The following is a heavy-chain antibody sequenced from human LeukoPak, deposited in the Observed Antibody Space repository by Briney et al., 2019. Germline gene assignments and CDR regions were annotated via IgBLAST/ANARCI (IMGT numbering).Heavy chain of an antibody. CDR2: ISGSGGST. V-gene: IGHV3-23*01. D-gene: IGHD1-26*01. CDR1: GFNFSSYA. J-gene: IGHJ4*02. CDR3: AKASEVGRGYFDY. Sequence: GGSLRLSCAASGFNFSSYAMSWVRQAPGKGLEWVSVISGSGGSTNYAASVKGRFTMSRDNSQNTLYLQMNSLRVDDTAVYYCAKASEVGRGYFDYWGQGTLVTVSS.